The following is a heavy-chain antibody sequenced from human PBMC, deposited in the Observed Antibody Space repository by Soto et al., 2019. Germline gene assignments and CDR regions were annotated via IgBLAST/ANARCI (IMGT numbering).Heavy chain of an antibody. CDR3: ARAPMYYDIWTGYYCADAFDI. V-gene: IGHV1-69*02. CDR2: IIPILGIA. CDR1: GGTFSSYT. Sequence: QVQLVQSGAEVKKPGSSVKVSCKASGGTFSSYTISWVRQAPGQGLEWMGRIIPILGIANYAQKFQGRVTIAAEKAKGTAYMELRSLRSEDTAVYYCARAPMYYDIWTGYYCADAFDIWGQGTMVTVSS. D-gene: IGHD3-9*01. J-gene: IGHJ3*02.